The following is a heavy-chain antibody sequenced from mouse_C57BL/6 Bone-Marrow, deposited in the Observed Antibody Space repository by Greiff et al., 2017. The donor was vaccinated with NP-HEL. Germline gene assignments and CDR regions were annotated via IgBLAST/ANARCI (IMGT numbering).Heavy chain of an antibody. CDR3: AREEGTAQATSWFAY. D-gene: IGHD3-2*02. CDR1: GYSITSGYY. J-gene: IGHJ3*01. V-gene: IGHV3-6*01. CDR2: ISYDGSN. Sequence: DVKLQESGPGLVKPSQSLSLTCSVTGYSITSGYYWNWIRQFPGNKLEWMGYISYDGSNNYNPSLKNRISITRDTSKNQFFLKLNSVTTEDTATYYCAREEGTAQATSWFAYWGQGTLVTVSA.